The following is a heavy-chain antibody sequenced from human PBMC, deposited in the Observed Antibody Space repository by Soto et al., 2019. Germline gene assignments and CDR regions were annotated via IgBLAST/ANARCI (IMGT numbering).Heavy chain of an antibody. D-gene: IGHD3-3*01. V-gene: IGHV1-8*01. CDR3: ASVFNRRFLAGYYYYYYMDV. J-gene: IGHJ6*03. Sequence: QVQLVQSGAEVKKPGASVKVSCKASGYTFTSYDINWVRQATGQGLEWMGWMNPNSGNTGYAQKFQGRVTMTRNTSISTAYMKLRSLRSEDTAVYYCASVFNRRFLAGYYYYYYMDVWGKGTTVTVSS. CDR2: MNPNSGNT. CDR1: GYTFTSYD.